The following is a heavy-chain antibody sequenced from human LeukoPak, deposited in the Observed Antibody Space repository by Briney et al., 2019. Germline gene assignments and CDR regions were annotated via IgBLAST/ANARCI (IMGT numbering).Heavy chain of an antibody. D-gene: IGHD3-22*01. V-gene: IGHV3-43D*03. CDR3: AKDSSGYYWDY. CDR1: GFTFEDYA. Sequence: GGSLRLSCAASGFTFEDYAMHWVRQAPGKGLEWVSLISWDGGSTYYADSVKGRFTISRDNSKNSLYLQMNSLRAEDTALYYCAKDSSGYYWDYWGQGTLVTVSS. CDR2: ISWDGGST. J-gene: IGHJ4*02.